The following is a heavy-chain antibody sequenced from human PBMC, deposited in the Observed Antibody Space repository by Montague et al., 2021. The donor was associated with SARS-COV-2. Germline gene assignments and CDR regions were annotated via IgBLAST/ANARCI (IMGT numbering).Heavy chain of an antibody. J-gene: IGHJ5*02. CDR2: SGST. D-gene: IGHD2-2*01. CDR3: AKHPLYCSSTSCYEHWFDR. V-gene: IGHV4-39*01. Sequence: SGSTYYNPSLKSRVTISVDTSKKQFSLKLSSVTAADTAVYYCAKHPLYCSSTSCYEHWFDRGGKGHLSAVSS.